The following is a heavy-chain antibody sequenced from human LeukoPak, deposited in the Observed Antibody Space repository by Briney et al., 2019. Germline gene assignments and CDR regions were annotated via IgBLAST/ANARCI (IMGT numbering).Heavy chain of an antibody. Sequence: SETLSLTCAVSGGSISSSNWWSWVRQPPGKGLEWIGEIYHSGSTNYNPSLKSRVTISVDKSKNQFSLKLSSVTAADTAVYYCARLAYCGGDCYPEDYWGQGTLVTVSS. CDR1: GGSISSSNW. J-gene: IGHJ4*02. CDR2: IYHSGST. CDR3: ARLAYCGGDCYPEDY. D-gene: IGHD2-21*02. V-gene: IGHV4-4*02.